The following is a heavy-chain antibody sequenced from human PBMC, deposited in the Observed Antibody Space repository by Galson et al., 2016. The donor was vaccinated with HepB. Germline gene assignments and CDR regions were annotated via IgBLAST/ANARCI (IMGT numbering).Heavy chain of an antibody. V-gene: IGHV3-23*01. J-gene: IGHJ4*02. CDR2: INGNGADT. Sequence: SLRLSCAASGFTFSTYAMSWVRQAPGKGLVWVSTINGNGADTYYADSVKGRFTISRDNSKNTLYLQMNSLRAEDTAVFYCLQGGNGSTFDHWGQGTLVTVSS. CDR3: LQGGNGSTFDH. CDR1: GFTFSTYA. D-gene: IGHD2-8*01.